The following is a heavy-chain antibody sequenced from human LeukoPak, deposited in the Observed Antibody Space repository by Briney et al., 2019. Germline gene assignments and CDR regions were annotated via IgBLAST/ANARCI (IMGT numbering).Heavy chain of an antibody. Sequence: PSETLSLTCTVSGGSISSYYWSWIRQPAGKGLEWIGRIYTTGSTNYNPSLKSRVTMSVDTSRNQFSLRLSSVTAADTAVYYCARGLTAGSYYDNWFDPWGQGTLVTVSS. V-gene: IGHV4-4*07. CDR2: IYTTGST. CDR1: GGSISSYY. D-gene: IGHD3-10*01. CDR3: ARGLTAGSYYDNWFDP. J-gene: IGHJ5*02.